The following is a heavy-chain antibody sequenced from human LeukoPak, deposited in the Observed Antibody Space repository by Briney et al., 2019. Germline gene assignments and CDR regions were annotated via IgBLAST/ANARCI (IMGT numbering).Heavy chain of an antibody. CDR3: AGMAAAGPRGAFDI. CDR2: ISSSGSTI. Sequence: QPGGSLRLSCAASGFTFSSYEMNWVRQAPGKGLEWVSYISSSGSTIYYADSVKGRFTISRDNAKNSLYLQMNSLRAEDTAVYYCAGMAAAGPRGAFDIWGQGTMVTVSS. D-gene: IGHD6-13*01. J-gene: IGHJ3*02. V-gene: IGHV3-48*03. CDR1: GFTFSSYE.